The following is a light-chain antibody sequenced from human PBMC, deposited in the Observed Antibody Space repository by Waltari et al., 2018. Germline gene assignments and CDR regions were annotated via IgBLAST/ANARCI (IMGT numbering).Light chain of an antibody. V-gene: IGKV4-1*01. Sequence: DIVMTQSPDSVAVSPGERATINCKSSQSVLYSSNNKNYLAWYQQKPGQPPKLLIYWASTRESGVPDRFSGSGSGTDFTLTISSLQAEDVAVYYCQQYYSTPLTFGGGTKVEIK. CDR2: WAS. J-gene: IGKJ4*01. CDR1: QSVLYSSNNKNY. CDR3: QQYYSTPLT.